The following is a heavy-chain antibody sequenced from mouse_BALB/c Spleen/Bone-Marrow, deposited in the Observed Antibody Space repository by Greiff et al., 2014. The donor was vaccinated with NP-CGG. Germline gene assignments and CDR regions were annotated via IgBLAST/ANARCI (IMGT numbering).Heavy chain of an antibody. CDR3: ARDYSGYFDF. Sequence: EVQLQESGGGLVQPGGSLRLSCTTSGFTFTDYFMTWVRQPPGKALEWVGFIRNKANGYTTEYNPSVKGRFTISRDTSQGILYLQMNTLRAEDSAIYFCARDYSGYFDFWGQGTTLTVSS. V-gene: IGHV7-3*02. D-gene: IGHD5-1*01. CDR1: GFTFTDYF. CDR2: IRNKANGYTT. J-gene: IGHJ2*01.